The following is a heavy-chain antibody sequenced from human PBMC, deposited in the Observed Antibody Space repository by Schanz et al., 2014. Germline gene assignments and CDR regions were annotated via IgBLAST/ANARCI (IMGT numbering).Heavy chain of an antibody. V-gene: IGHV1-18*04. CDR3: ARGWGYDALTGYVF. D-gene: IGHD3-9*01. Sequence: QVQLVQSGGEVKKPGASVKVSCKASGYTFRHYGISWLRQAPGQGLEWMGYISGYNGNTNYAPKVQDRVTMTTDTSTRTAYMELRSLRSDDTSVYYCARGWGYDALTGYVFWGQGTLVTVSS. CDR1: GYTFRHYG. CDR2: ISGYNGNT. J-gene: IGHJ4*02.